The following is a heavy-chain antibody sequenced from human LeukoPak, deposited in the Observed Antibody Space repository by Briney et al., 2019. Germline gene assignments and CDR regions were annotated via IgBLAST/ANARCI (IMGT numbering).Heavy chain of an antibody. V-gene: IGHV3-30*02. CDR2: IRYDGSGE. CDR3: VTSRIAGTRGHFYMVV. Sequence: PGGSLRLSCEASGLSFDSYGMFWVRQTPGRGLQWVAFIRYDGSGEFYADSVKGRFTIAKDFSKNTLSLQMNSLRVEDTAVYFCVTSRIAGTRGHFYMVVWRNGTTVTVSS. CDR1: GLSFDSYG. D-gene: IGHD1-7*01. J-gene: IGHJ6*03.